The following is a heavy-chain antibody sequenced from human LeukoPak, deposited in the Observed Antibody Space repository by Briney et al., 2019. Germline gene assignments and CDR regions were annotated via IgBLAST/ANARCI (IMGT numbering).Heavy chain of an antibody. D-gene: IGHD3-3*01. CDR3: ARDTYDFWSGSTYRMDV. CDR1: GGSISSGGYS. V-gene: IGHV4-30-2*01. J-gene: IGHJ6*02. CDR2: XYHSGST. Sequence: SQTLSLTCAVSGGSISSGGYSWSWIRQPPGXXXXXXXXXYHSGSTYYNPSLKSRVTISVDRSKNQFSLKLSSVTAADTAVYYCARDTYDFWSGSTYRMDVWGQGTTVTVSS.